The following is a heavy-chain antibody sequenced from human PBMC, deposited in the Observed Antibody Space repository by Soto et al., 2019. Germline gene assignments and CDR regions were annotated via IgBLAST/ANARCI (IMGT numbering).Heavy chain of an antibody. J-gene: IGHJ6*02. CDR3: ARDRGDSSGYSYYYYGMDV. CDR1: GYTFTSYG. V-gene: IGHV1-18*01. CDR2: ISAYNGNT. Sequence: ASVKVSCKASGYTFTSYGISWVRQAPGQGLEWMGWISAYNGNTNYAQKLQGRVTMTTDTSTSTAYMELRSLRSDDTAVYYCARDRGDSSGYSYYYYGMDVWGQGTTVTVSS. D-gene: IGHD3-22*01.